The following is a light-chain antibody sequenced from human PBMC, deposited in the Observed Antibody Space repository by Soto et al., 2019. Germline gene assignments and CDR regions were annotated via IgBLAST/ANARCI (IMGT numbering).Light chain of an antibody. Sequence: EIVLTQSPGTLSLSPGERATLSCRASQSVYSNFLAWYQQKPGQAPRLLIYGASSRATGIPDRFSGSGSGTEFALTVSSLQSEDFAVYYCQQYNSWPLTFGGGTKVEIK. CDR1: QSVYSNF. V-gene: IGKV3-20*01. CDR2: GAS. CDR3: QQYNSWPLT. J-gene: IGKJ4*01.